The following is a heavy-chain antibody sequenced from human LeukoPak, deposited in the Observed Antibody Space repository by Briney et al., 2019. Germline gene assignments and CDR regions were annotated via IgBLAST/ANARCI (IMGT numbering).Heavy chain of an antibody. V-gene: IGHV4-59*01. CDR1: GGSISSYY. J-gene: IGHJ4*02. D-gene: IGHD6-6*01. CDR2: IYYSGST. Sequence: PSETLSLTCTVSGGSISSYYWSWIRQPPGKGLEWIGYIYYSGSTNYNPSLKSRVTISVDTSKNQFSLKLSSVTAADTAVYYRARTSYSSSSFPFDYWGQGTLVTVSS. CDR3: ARTSYSSSSFPFDY.